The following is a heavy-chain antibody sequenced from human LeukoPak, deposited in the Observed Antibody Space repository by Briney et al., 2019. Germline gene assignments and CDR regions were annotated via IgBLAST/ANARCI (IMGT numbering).Heavy chain of an antibody. V-gene: IGHV4-30-4*01. CDR2: IFYSGST. D-gene: IGHD2-2*02. J-gene: IGHJ3*02. CDR3: ATQLGYCSSTSCYMGAFDI. CDR1: GGSINSGDYF. Sequence: SETLSLTCTVSGGSINSGDYFWSWIRQPPGKGLEWIGYIFYSGSTYYNPSLKSRVTISVDTSKNQFSLKLSSVTAADTAVYSCATQLGYCSSTSCYMGAFDIWGQGTMVTVSS.